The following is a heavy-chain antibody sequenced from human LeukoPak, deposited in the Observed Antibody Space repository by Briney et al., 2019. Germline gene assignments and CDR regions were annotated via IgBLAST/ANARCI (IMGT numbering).Heavy chain of an antibody. D-gene: IGHD3-16*02. Sequence: KTSETLSLTCAVYGGSFSGYYWSWIRQPPGKGLEWIGEINHSGSTNYNPSLKSRVTISVDTSKNQFSLKLSSVTAADTAVYYCARATVITFGGVIVNWGQGTLVTVSS. CDR3: ARATVITFGGVIVN. J-gene: IGHJ4*02. V-gene: IGHV4-34*01. CDR1: GGSFSGYY. CDR2: INHSGST.